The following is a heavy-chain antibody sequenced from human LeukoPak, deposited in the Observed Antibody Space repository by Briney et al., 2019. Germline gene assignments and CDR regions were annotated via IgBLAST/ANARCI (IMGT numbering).Heavy chain of an antibody. Sequence: ASVKVSCKASGGTFSSYAISWVRQAPGQGLEWMGGINPIFGTANYAQKFQGRVTITADESTSTAYMELSSLRSEEPAVYYCARVIVGPTTGATWFAPWSQAPPVTLPS. CDR3: ARVIVGPTTGATWFAP. CDR1: GGTFSSYA. CDR2: INPIFGTA. D-gene: IGHD1-26*01. J-gene: IGHJ5*02. V-gene: IGHV1-69*01.